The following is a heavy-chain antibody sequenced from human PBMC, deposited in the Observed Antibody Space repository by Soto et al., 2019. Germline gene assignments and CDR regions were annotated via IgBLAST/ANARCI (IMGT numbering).Heavy chain of an antibody. J-gene: IGHJ6*02. Sequence: GGSLRLSCAASGFTFSDYAMHWVRQAPGKGLEWVTIISFDGSNEHYADSVQGRFTISRDNSENTLYLQMNSLRADDTAVYYCARPAATVIFYSGMDVWGQGTTVTVSS. CDR3: ARPAATVIFYSGMDV. CDR2: ISFDGSNE. CDR1: GFTFSDYA. D-gene: IGHD4-17*01. V-gene: IGHV3-30-3*01.